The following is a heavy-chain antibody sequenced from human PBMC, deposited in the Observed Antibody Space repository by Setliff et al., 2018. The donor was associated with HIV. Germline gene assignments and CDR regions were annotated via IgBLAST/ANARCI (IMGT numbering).Heavy chain of an antibody. CDR2: ISPSSTII. Sequence: PGGSLRLSCGASGFSFSSYSMNWVRQAPGKGLEWVSYISPSSTIIYYPDSVKGRFTTSRDNARNSLYLQMNSLKTEDTAVYYCTTLVGANPWHDAFDIWGHGTMVTVSS. D-gene: IGHD1-26*01. J-gene: IGHJ3*02. V-gene: IGHV3-48*01. CDR3: TTLVGANPWHDAFDI. CDR1: GFSFSSYS.